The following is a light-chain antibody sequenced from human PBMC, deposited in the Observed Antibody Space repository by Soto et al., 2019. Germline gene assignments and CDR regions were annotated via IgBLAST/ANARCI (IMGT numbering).Light chain of an antibody. Sequence: DLQMTQSPSSLSASVGDRVTITCRASQTINNYVSWYQQKPGKAPKSLIYAASTLHRGVPTRFSGSGSGTDFTLTINSLQSEDSAIYYCQQSAKIPRTFGQGTKVEI. J-gene: IGKJ1*01. V-gene: IGKV1-39*01. CDR1: QTINNY. CDR3: QQSAKIPRT. CDR2: AAS.